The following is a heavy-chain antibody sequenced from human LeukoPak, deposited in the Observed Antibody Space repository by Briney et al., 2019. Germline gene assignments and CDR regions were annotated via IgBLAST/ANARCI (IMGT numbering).Heavy chain of an antibody. CDR1: GLTFSNSW. CDR2: INNEGTTI. J-gene: IGHJ1*01. D-gene: IGHD3-10*01. CDR3: ARVSGLGMNEYYQH. Sequence: GGSLRLSCEASGLTFSNSWMHWVRQAPGKGLVWVSRINNEGTTISYADSVKGRLTISRDNAKNTLYLQMNSLRAEDTAVYYCARVSGLGMNEYYQHWGQGTLVTVAS. V-gene: IGHV3-74*01.